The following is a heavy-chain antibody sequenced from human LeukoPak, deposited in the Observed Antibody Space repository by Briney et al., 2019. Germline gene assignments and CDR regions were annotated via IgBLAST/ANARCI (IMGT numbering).Heavy chain of an antibody. D-gene: IGHD3-10*01. V-gene: IGHV3-66*01. CDR3: ARANGYGSYYFDY. Sequence: GGSLRLSCAASGFRVNGNYMSWIRQAPGKGLEWVSFIFAGGNTYYADSVNGRFTLSRDYSKNMVFLQMTSLRIEDTAVYFCARANGYGSYYFDYWGQGTLVTVSS. CDR2: IFAGGNT. J-gene: IGHJ4*02. CDR1: GFRVNGNY.